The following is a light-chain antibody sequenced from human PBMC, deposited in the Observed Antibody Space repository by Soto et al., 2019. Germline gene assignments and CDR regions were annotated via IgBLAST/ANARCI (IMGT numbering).Light chain of an antibody. V-gene: IGKV3-15*01. J-gene: IGKJ4*01. CDR3: QRYAERPPNLS. CDR1: QSVSTN. CDR2: AAS. Sequence: EIVMTQSPATLSVSPGERATLSCRASQSVSTNLAWYQQKPGQAPRLLIYAASVRGTGIPARFSGSGSGTEVTLTISSLQSEDFAVYYCQRYAERPPNLSFGGGTKVEIK.